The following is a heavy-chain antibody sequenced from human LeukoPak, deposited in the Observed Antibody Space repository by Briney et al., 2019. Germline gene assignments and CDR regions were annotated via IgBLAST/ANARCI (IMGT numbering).Heavy chain of an antibody. Sequence: GGSLRLSCAASGFIFSSYSMNWVRQAPGKGLEWVSSISSSSSYIYYADSVKGRLTISRDNAKNSLYLQMNSLRAEDTAVYYCARVGAVAGDYYYYMDVWGKGTTVTVSS. V-gene: IGHV3-21*01. J-gene: IGHJ6*03. CDR3: ARVGAVAGDYYYYMDV. CDR2: ISSSSSYI. D-gene: IGHD6-19*01. CDR1: GFIFSSYS.